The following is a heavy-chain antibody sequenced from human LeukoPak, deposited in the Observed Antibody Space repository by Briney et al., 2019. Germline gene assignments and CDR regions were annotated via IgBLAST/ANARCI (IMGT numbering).Heavy chain of an antibody. CDR1: GGSSSGYY. J-gene: IGHJ4*02. D-gene: IGHD3-22*01. CDR3: ARGPQRHYYDSSGYYYSLKYYFDY. CDR2: INHSGST. Sequence: SETLSLTCAVYGGSSSGYYWSWIRQPPGKGLEWIGEINHSGSTNCNPSLKSRVSISVDTSKNQFSLKLSSVTAADTAVYYCARGPQRHYYDSSGYYYSLKYYFDYWGQGTLVTVSS. V-gene: IGHV4-34*01.